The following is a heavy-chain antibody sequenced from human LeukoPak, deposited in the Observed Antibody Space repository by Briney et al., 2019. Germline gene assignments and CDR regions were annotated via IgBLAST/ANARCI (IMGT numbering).Heavy chain of an antibody. J-gene: IGHJ4*02. CDR1: GGSLSSSSYY. V-gene: IGHV4-39*01. CDR2: IYYSGST. Sequence: SETLSLTCTVSGGSLSSSSYYWGWIRQPPGTGLEWIGSIYYSGSTYYNPSLKSRVTISVDTSKNQFSLKLSSVTAADTAVYYCASLEYYADYWGQGTLVTVSS. CDR3: ASLEYYADY.